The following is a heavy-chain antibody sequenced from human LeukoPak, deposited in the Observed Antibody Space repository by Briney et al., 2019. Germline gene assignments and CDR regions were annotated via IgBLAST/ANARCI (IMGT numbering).Heavy chain of an antibody. CDR2: IYPGDSDT. D-gene: IGHD3-22*01. CDR1: GYSFTSYW. V-gene: IGHV5-51*01. Sequence: GESLQISCKGSGYSFTSYWIGWVRPMPGKGLEWMGIIYPGDSDTRYSPSFQGQVTISADKSISTAYLQWSSLKASDTAMYYCARLGYYYDSSGPENWFDPWGQGTLVTVSS. J-gene: IGHJ5*02. CDR3: ARLGYYYDSSGPENWFDP.